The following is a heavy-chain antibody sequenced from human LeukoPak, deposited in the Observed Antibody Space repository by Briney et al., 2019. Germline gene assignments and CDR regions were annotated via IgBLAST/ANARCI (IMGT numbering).Heavy chain of an antibody. CDR2: ITSDSGTV. V-gene: IGHV3-9*03. CDR3: TKGNWGNAFDI. Sequence: PGGSLRLSCAASGFTFDDYTMHWVRQAPGRGLEWVSGITSDSGTVDYADSVRGRFTISRDNVKNSLYLQMNSLRAEDMALYYCTKGNWGNAFDIWGQGTMVTVS. CDR1: GFTFDDYT. J-gene: IGHJ3*02. D-gene: IGHD7-27*01.